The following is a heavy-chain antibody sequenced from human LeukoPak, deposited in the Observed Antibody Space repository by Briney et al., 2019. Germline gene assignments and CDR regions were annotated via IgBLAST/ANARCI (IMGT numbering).Heavy chain of an antibody. CDR2: INHSGST. CDR3: AGAPYYYDSSGYNRRVLNAFDI. CDR1: GGSFSGYY. D-gene: IGHD3-22*01. V-gene: IGHV4-34*01. Sequence: PSETLSLTCAVYGGSFSGYYWSWIRQPPGKGLEWIGEINHSGSTNYNPSLKSRVTISVDTSKNQFSLKLSSVTAADTAVYYCAGAPYYYDSSGYNRRVLNAFDIWGQGTMVTVSS. J-gene: IGHJ3*02.